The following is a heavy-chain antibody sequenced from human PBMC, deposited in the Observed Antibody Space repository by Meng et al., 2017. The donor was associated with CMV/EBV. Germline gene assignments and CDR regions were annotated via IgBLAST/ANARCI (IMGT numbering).Heavy chain of an antibody. D-gene: IGHD6-19*01. CDR2: IYYSGST. CDR1: GGSISSSSYY. Sequence: SETLSLTCTVSGGSISSSSYYWGWIRQPPGKGLEWIGSIYYSGSTYYNPSLKSRVTISVDTSKNQFSLKLSSVTAADTAVYYWARLATIAVAGTSYYYYYGMDVWGQGTTVTVSS. V-gene: IGHV4-39*01. J-gene: IGHJ6*02. CDR3: ARLATIAVAGTSYYYYYGMDV.